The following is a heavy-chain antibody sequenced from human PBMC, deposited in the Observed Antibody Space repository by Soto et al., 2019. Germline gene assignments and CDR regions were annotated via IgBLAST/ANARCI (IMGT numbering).Heavy chain of an antibody. Sequence: GGSLRLSCAASGFTFSSYGMHWVRQAPGKGLEWVAVIWYDGSNKYYADSVKGRFTISRDNSKNTLYLQMNSLRAEDTAVYYCARDLGPGPYYYGMDVWGQGTTVTV. CDR2: IWYDGSNK. V-gene: IGHV3-33*01. J-gene: IGHJ6*02. CDR3: ARDLGPGPYYYGMDV. CDR1: GFTFSSYG.